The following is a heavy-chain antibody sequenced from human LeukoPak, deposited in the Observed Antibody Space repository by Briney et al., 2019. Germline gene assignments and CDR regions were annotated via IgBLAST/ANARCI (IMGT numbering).Heavy chain of an antibody. V-gene: IGHV1-18*01. CDR3: ARGLGVVTAQAEPPKPRYFEL. CDR2: SSGYNGST. J-gene: IGHJ2*01. Sequence: GASVKVSCKASGSTFSSYAISWVRQAPGQGLEWMGWSSGYNGSTNSAQNLQGTITMPTETATTTAYMELRSPRSDDSAVYYCARGLGVVTAQAEPPKPRYFELWGRGTQLTVSS. D-gene: IGHD2-21*02. CDR1: GSTFSSYA.